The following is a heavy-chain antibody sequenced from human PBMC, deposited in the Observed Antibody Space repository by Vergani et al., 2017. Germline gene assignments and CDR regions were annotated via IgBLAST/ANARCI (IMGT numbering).Heavy chain of an antibody. D-gene: IGHD5-24*01. CDR3: ARGVRYGYNSANDAFDI. V-gene: IGHV4-59*01. Sequence: QVQLQESGPGLVKPSETLSLTCTVSGGSISSYYWSWIRQPPGKGLEWIGYIYYSGSTIYNPSLKSRVTISVDTSKNQFSLKLSSVTAADTAVYYCARGVRYGYNSANDAFDIWGQGTMVTVSS. CDR1: GGSISSYY. J-gene: IGHJ3*02. CDR2: IYYSGST.